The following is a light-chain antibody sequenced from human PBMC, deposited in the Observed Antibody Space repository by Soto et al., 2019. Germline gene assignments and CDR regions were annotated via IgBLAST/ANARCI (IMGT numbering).Light chain of an antibody. CDR1: QSISSW. CDR2: KAS. V-gene: IGKV1-5*03. Sequence: DIPMTQSPSTLSASVGDRVTITCRASQSISSWLAWYQQKPGKAPKLLIYKASSLESGVPSRFSGSGSGTEFTLTISSLQPDDFATYYCQQYNSHPYTFGQGTKLEIK. CDR3: QQYNSHPYT. J-gene: IGKJ2*01.